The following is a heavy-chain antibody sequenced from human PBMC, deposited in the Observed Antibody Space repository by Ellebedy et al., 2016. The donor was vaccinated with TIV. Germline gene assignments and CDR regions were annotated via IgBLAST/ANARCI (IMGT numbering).Heavy chain of an antibody. Sequence: ASVKVSCKASGYIFTIYGINWVRQAPGQGLEWLGWINMNTGNPTYAQGFTGRFVFSLDTSVSTAYLQISSLKAEDTAVYYCARDSRYNWNDWDYYHMDVWGKGTTIIVSS. V-gene: IGHV7-4-1*02. CDR3: ARDSRYNWNDWDYYHMDV. CDR2: INMNTGNP. CDR1: GYIFTIYG. D-gene: IGHD1-1*01. J-gene: IGHJ6*03.